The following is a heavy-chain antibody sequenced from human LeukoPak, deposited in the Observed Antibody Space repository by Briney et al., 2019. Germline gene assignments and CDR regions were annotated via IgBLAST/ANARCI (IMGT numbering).Heavy chain of an antibody. D-gene: IGHD2-21*02. Sequence: GGSLRLSCVASGFSFRNYWMTWVRQAPGKGLEWVANIRHDGTKKYYVDSVKGRCTISRDNAKNTLYLQMNSLRAEDTAVYYCSGGGSIEVTGYWGQGTLVTVSS. CDR3: SGGGSIEVTGY. CDR2: IRHDGTKK. V-gene: IGHV3-7*04. J-gene: IGHJ4*02. CDR1: GFSFRNYW.